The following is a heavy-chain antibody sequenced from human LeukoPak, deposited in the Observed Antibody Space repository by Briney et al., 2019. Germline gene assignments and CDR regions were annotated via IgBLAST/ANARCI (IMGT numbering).Heavy chain of an antibody. V-gene: IGHV3-30*04. D-gene: IGHD5-24*01. CDR3: ARSRDGYNRLFDY. CDR1: GFTFSSYA. CDR2: ISYDGSNK. Sequence: GGSLRLSCAASGFTFSSYATHWVRQAPGQGLEWVAVISYDGSNKYYADSVKGRFTISRDNSKNTLYLQMNSLRAEDTAVYYCARSRDGYNRLFDYWGQGTLVTVSS. J-gene: IGHJ4*02.